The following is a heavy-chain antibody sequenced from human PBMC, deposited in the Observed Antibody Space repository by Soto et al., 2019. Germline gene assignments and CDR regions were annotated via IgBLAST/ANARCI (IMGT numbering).Heavy chain of an antibody. J-gene: IGHJ5*02. CDR1: GGSISSSSYY. Sequence: QLQLQESGPGLVKPSETLSLTCTVSGGSISSSSYYWGWIRQPPGKGLEWIGSIYYSGSTYYNPSLKSRVTISVDTSKNQFSLKLSSVTAADTAVYYCAREPPGYYDSSGPWGQGTLVTVSS. V-gene: IGHV4-39*02. CDR2: IYYSGST. CDR3: AREPPGYYDSSGP. D-gene: IGHD3-22*01.